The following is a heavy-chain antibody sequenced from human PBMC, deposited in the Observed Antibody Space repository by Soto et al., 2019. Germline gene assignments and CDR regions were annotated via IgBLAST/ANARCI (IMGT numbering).Heavy chain of an antibody. V-gene: IGHV3-30-3*01. Sequence: PGGSLRLSCAASGFTFSSYVMHWVRQAPGKGLEWVAVISYDGSNKYYADSVKGRFTISRDNSKNTLYLQMNSLRAEDTAVYYCARSSRDCSGGSCYPWYYGMDVWGQGTTVTVSS. CDR3: ARSSRDCSGGSCYPWYYGMDV. CDR1: GFTFSSYV. J-gene: IGHJ6*02. D-gene: IGHD2-15*01. CDR2: ISYDGSNK.